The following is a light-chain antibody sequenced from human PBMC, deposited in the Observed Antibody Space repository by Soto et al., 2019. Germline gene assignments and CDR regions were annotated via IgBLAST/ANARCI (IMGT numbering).Light chain of an antibody. V-gene: IGKV4-1*01. J-gene: IGKJ1*01. CDR1: QSVFHGSYNKNY. CDR3: QQYYSTPQT. CDR2: WAS. Sequence: DIVMTQSPDSLAVSLGERASINCKSSQSVFHGSYNKNYLAWYQQKPGQPPKVLIYWASSRESGVPDRFSGSGSRTDVTLTISSLQAEDVAVYYCQQYYSTPQTFGQGTKVEVK.